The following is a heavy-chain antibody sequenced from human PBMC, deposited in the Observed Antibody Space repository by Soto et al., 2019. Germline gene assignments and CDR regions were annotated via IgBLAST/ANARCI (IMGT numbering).Heavy chain of an antibody. Sequence: SETLSLTCAVYGGSFSDYYWSWIRQPPGKGREWIGEINHSGSTNYNPSLKSRVTISVDTSKNQFSLKMSSVAAADTAVYYCARVTGGGNFQHWGQGTLVTVSS. CDR2: INHSGST. CDR1: GGSFSDYY. CDR3: ARVTGGGNFQH. J-gene: IGHJ1*01. V-gene: IGHV4-34*01. D-gene: IGHD2-15*01.